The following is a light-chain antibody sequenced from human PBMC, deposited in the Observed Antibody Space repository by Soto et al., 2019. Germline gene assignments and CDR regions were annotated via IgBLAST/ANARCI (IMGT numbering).Light chain of an antibody. CDR2: EDT. CDR3: CSYATGATWV. CDR1: SSDVVGSNL. Sequence: QSALTQPASVSGSPGQSITISCTGTSSDVVGSNLVSWYHHHPGKAPKLIIYEDTKRPSGVSTRFSGSKSGNTASLTISGLQAEDEADYSCCSYATGATWVFGGGTKLTVL. V-gene: IGLV2-23*01. J-gene: IGLJ3*02.